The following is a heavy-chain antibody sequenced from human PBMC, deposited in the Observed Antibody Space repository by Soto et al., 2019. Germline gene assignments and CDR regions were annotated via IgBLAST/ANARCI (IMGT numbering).Heavy chain of an antibody. J-gene: IGHJ6*02. Sequence: QVQLVQSGTEVKKSGSSVKVSCRASGGTSSNFVITWVRQVPGQGLEWLGGILPMFGAVKYPQKFQDRLIITADRSTQTAAMELGSLRSEDTAVYYCARPKRSGYDRGDSYYHTMDVWGHGTTVTVS. CDR3: ARPKRSGYDRGDSYYHTMDV. CDR1: GGTSSNFV. V-gene: IGHV1-69*06. D-gene: IGHD3-3*01. CDR2: ILPMFGAV.